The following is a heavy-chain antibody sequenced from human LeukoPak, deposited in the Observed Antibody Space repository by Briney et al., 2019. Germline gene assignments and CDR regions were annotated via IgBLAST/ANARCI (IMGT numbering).Heavy chain of an antibody. CDR3: SRYDSDTGDFDP. Sequence: TSETLSLTCTVSGGSISGSTSYWGWIRQSPGKGLEWIRLLNYSGTTYYNPSFKSRFSISIDRSRTQFSLKLSSVTAADTAFYYCSRYDSDTGDFDPWGQGTLVTISS. V-gene: IGHV4-39*07. CDR2: LNYSGTT. D-gene: IGHD3-10*01. J-gene: IGHJ5*02. CDR1: GGSISGSTSY.